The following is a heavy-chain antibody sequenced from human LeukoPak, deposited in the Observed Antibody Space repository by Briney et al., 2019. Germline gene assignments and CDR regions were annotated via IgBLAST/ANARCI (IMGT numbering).Heavy chain of an antibody. CDR3: VRVTFERITMVRGVPHGYDY. CDR1: GYSFTSYW. V-gene: IGHV5-51*01. D-gene: IGHD3-10*01. Sequence: GESLKISCKGSGYSFTSYWIGWVRQMPGKGLEWMGIIYPGDSDTRYSPSFQGQVTISADKSISTAYLQWSSLKASDTAMYYCVRVTFERITMVRGVPHGYDYWGQGTLVTVSS. CDR2: IYPGDSDT. J-gene: IGHJ4*02.